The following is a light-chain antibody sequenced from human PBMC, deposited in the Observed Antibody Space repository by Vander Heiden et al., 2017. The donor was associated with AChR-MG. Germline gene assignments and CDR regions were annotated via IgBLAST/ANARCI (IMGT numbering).Light chain of an antibody. CDR3: QQHSNWPPLT. Sequence: EIVLTQSPATLSLSPGERATLSCRASQSVSSFLAWYQQKPGQAPRLLIYDASNRATGIPARFSGSGYGTDFTLTISSLEPEDFAVYYCQQHSNWPPLTFGGRTRVEIK. CDR2: DAS. J-gene: IGKJ4*01. V-gene: IGKV3-11*01. CDR1: QSVSSF.